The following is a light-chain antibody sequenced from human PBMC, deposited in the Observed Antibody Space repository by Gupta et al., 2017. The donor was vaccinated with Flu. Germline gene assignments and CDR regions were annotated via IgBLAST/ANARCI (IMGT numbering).Light chain of an antibody. CDR2: LGS. Sequence: VTPGEAASISCRASQSRRQSNGHNYLDWYLQKPGQSPQLLIYLGSTRASGVADRFSGSGSGTNFILKINRGEAEDVGVYCCRQALQTPVTFGGGTKVDIK. V-gene: IGKV2-28*01. J-gene: IGKJ4*01. CDR3: RQALQTPVT. CDR1: QSRRQSNGHNY.